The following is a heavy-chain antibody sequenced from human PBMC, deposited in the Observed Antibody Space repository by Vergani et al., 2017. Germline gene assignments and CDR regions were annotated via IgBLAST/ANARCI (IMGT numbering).Heavy chain of an antibody. CDR1: GYSFTSYW. D-gene: IGHD2-15*01. CDR2: IYPGDSDT. V-gene: IGHV5-51*01. Sequence: EVQLVQSGAEVKKPGESLKISCKGSGYSFTSYWIGWVRQMPGKGLEWMGNIYPGDSDTRYSTSFQGQVTISADKSISTAYLQWSSLKASDTAMYYCARHRGWSLVVVAATPWYYYYGMDVWGQGTTVTVSS. CDR3: ARHRGWSLVVVAATPWYYYYGMDV. J-gene: IGHJ6*02.